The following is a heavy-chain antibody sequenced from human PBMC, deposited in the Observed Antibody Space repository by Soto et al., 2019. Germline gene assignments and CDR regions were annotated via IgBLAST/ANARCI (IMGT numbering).Heavy chain of an antibody. CDR3: AREGYDNILTGYYLRAFDY. CDR1: GFTFSSYW. D-gene: IGHD3-9*01. Sequence: EVQLVESGGGLVQPGGSLRLSCAASGFTFSSYWMHWVRQAPGKGLVWVSRINSDGSSTSYADSVKGRFTISRDNAKNTLYLQMNSLRAEDTAVYYCAREGYDNILTGYYLRAFDYWGQGTLVTVSS. CDR2: INSDGSST. J-gene: IGHJ4*02. V-gene: IGHV3-74*01.